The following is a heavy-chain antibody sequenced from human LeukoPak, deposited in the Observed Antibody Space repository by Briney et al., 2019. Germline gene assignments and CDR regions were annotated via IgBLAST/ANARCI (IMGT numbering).Heavy chain of an antibody. CDR1: GFTFSSYA. J-gene: IGHJ4*02. D-gene: IGHD3-9*01. CDR2: ISYDGSNK. Sequence: GGSLRLSRAASGFTFSSYAMHWVRQAPGKELEWVAVISYDGSNKYYADSVKGRFTISRDNSKNTLYLQMNSLRAEDTAVYYCARDRSVLTGYYLYYWGQGTLVTVSS. V-gene: IGHV3-30-3*01. CDR3: ARDRSVLTGYYLYY.